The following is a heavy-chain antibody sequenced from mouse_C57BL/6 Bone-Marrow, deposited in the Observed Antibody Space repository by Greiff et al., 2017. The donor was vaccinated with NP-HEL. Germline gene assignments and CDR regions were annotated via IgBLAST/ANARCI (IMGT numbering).Heavy chain of an antibody. CDR2: IDPENGDT. J-gene: IGHJ2*01. V-gene: IGHV14-4*01. D-gene: IGHD2-1*01. CDR1: GFNIKDDY. Sequence: EVQLQQSGAELVRPGASVKLSCTASGFNIKDDYMHWVKQRPEQGLEWIGWIDPENGDTEYASKFQGKATITADTSSNTAYLQLSSLTSEDTAVYYCTFYGNWDYWGQGTTLTVSS. CDR3: TFYGNWDY.